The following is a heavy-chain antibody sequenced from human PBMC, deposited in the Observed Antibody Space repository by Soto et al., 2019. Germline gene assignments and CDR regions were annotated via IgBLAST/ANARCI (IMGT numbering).Heavy chain of an antibody. D-gene: IGHD3-22*01. CDR2: IIPIFGTT. Sequence: ASVKVSCKASGGTFGSDAITWVRQAPGQGLEWVGRIIPIFGTTNYAQNLQGRVTISADKSTLTSYMELHSLTSDDTALYYCARDRTDSGYYTNWLDPWGQGTQVTVSS. J-gene: IGHJ5*02. CDR1: GGTFGSDA. CDR3: ARDRTDSGYYTNWLDP. V-gene: IGHV1-69*06.